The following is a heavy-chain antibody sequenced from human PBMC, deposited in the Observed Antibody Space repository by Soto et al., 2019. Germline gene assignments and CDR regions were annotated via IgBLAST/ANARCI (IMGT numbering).Heavy chain of an antibody. V-gene: IGHV5-10-1*01. CDR1: GYSFTSYW. J-gene: IGHJ5*02. CDR2: IDPIDSYT. D-gene: IGHD6-13*01. Sequence: EVQLVQSGAEVKKPGESLRISCQGSGYSFTSYWISWVRQMPGKGLEWMGRIDPIDSYTNYRPSFQGHVTLSVDKSISTAYLQGSSLKASDTAMYYCARLGQQVVGDWFDPWGQGTLVTVSS. CDR3: ARLGQQVVGDWFDP.